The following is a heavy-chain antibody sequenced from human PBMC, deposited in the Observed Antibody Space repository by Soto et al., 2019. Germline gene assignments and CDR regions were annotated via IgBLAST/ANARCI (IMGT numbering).Heavy chain of an antibody. D-gene: IGHD3-22*01. J-gene: IGHJ4*02. CDR1: GGYSRSSSHY. CDR2: FYHSGSP. CDR3: ARGGVDYYDSSGYYFSPYYFDY. V-gene: IGHV4-39*07. Sequence: QPLTCTVSGGYSRSSSHYWTWNNQPPGKGLEWIGGFYHSGSPYYNPSLKSRVTMSVDRSKNQFSLKLSSVTAADTAVYYCARGGVDYYDSSGYYFSPYYFDYWGQGTLVTVSS.